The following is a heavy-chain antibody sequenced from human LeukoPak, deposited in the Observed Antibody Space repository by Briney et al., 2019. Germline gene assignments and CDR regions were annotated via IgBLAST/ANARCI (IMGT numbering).Heavy chain of an antibody. V-gene: IGHV3-21*01. CDR3: AKVGRYSYGHQSAFDI. J-gene: IGHJ3*02. CDR2: ISGSSRYI. CDR1: GFTFSTYS. D-gene: IGHD5-18*01. Sequence: GGSLRLSCAASGFTFSTYSMTWVRQAPGKGLEWVSTISGSSRYIYFADSVKGRFTISRDNAKNSVYLQMNSLRAEDTAVYYCAKVGRYSYGHQSAFDIWGQGTMVTVSS.